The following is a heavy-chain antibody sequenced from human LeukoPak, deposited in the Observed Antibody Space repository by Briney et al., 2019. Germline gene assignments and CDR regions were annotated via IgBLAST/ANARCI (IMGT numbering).Heavy chain of an antibody. CDR2: IKQDERER. Sequence: GWALRLSRAASRFTFRDYWMHWVRQAAARGLEWVANIKQDERERYYVDSVKGRFTITRDNAKNSLSLQMNSLRVEDTAVYYCVRAIAAAASYWGQGTLVTVSS. V-gene: IGHV3-7*01. CDR3: VRAIAAAASY. J-gene: IGHJ4*02. CDR1: RFTFRDYW. D-gene: IGHD6-13*01.